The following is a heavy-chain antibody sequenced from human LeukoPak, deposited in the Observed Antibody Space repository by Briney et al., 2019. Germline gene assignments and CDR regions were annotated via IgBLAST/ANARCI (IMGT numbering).Heavy chain of an antibody. CDR2: IIPIFGTA. Sequence: GASVKVSCKASGGTFSSYAISWVRQAPGQGLEWMGRIIPIFGTANYAQKFQGRVTITTDESTSTAYMELSSLRSEDTAVYYCGYDSSGYYYLDYWGQGTLVTASS. J-gene: IGHJ4*02. V-gene: IGHV1-69*05. D-gene: IGHD3-22*01. CDR3: GYDSSGYYYLDY. CDR1: GGTFSSYA.